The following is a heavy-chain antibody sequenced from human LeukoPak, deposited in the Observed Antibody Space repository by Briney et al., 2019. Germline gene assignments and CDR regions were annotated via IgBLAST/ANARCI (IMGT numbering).Heavy chain of an antibody. Sequence: ASVKVSCKASGYTFTSYGLSWVRQAPGQGLEWMGWISAYNGNTNYAQKLQGRVTMTTDTSTSTAFMELRSLRSDDTAAYCCARYLGGSSAFDIWGQGTMVTVSS. CDR2: ISAYNGNT. CDR3: ARYLGGSSAFDI. D-gene: IGHD2-15*01. CDR1: GYTFTSYG. J-gene: IGHJ3*02. V-gene: IGHV1-18*04.